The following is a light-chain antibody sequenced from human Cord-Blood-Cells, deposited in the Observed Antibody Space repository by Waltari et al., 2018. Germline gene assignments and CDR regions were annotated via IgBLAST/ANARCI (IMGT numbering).Light chain of an antibody. CDR3: QQSNSTPFT. J-gene: IGKJ3*01. CDR1: QSISRY. V-gene: IGKV1-39*01. CDR2: AAS. Sequence: DIQMTQSPSSLSSSAGDRVTIRRRASQSISRYLNWHQKKTGQAPQLLIYAASSVQSGAPWMFSGSGCGTYFTLTSSSLSPEYFASYYHQQSNSTPFTFGPGTKVDIK.